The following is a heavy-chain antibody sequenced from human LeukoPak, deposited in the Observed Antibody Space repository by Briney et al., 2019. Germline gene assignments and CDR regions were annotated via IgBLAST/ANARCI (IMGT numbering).Heavy chain of an antibody. V-gene: IGHV4-34*01. CDR2: INHSGST. D-gene: IGHD1-26*01. J-gene: IGHJ4*02. CDR3: ARSNSGSSDY. Sequence: PSETLSLTCAVYGESFSGYYWSWIRQPPGKGLEWIGEINHSGSTNYNPSLKSRVTISVGTSKNQFSLKLSSVTAADTAVYYCARSNSGSSDYWGQGTLVTVSS. CDR1: GESFSGYY.